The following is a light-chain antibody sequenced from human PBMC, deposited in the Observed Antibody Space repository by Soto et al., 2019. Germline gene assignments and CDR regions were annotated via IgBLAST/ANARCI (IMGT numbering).Light chain of an antibody. J-gene: IGKJ5*01. CDR1: QSISSY. CDR2: GAS. Sequence: DIQMTQSSSSLSASVGDRVTITCRASQSISSYLNWYQQKPGKAPKLLIYGASSLQSGVPSRFRGSGSVTDFTLTITSLQHVDFATYYYQQSSSTQIAFGQGTRLEIK. CDR3: QQSSSTQIA. V-gene: IGKV1-39*01.